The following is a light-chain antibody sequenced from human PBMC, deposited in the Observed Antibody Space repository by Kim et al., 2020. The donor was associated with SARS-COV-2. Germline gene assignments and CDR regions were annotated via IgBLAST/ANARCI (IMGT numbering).Light chain of an antibody. CDR1: QSVSSSY. CDR2: AAS. CDR3: QQYGNSPET. Sequence: SPGERVTISCRARQSVSSSYLACYQQKPGQATRLLIYAASSRATGIPARFSGSGSGTDFTLSINRLEPEDFAVYYCQQYGNSPETFGGGTKVDIK. J-gene: IGKJ4*01. V-gene: IGKV3-20*01.